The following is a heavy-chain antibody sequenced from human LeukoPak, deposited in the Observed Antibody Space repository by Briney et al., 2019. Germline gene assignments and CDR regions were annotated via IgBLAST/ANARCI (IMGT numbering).Heavy chain of an antibody. J-gene: IGHJ6*03. V-gene: IGHV3-21*01. Sequence: GGSLRLSCAASGFTFSSYSMNWVRQAPGKGLEWVSSISSSSSYIYYADSVKGRFTISRDNAKNSLYLQMNSLRVEDTAVYYCARGSGGYYYMDVWGKGTTVTVFS. D-gene: IGHD6-19*01. CDR1: GFTFSSYS. CDR2: ISSSSSYI. CDR3: ARGSGGYYYMDV.